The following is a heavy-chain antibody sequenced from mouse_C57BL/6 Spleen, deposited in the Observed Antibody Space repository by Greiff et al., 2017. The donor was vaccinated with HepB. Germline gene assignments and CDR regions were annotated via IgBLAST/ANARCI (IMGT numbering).Heavy chain of an antibody. CDR3: ARSTNYYGSSWDY. CDR2: IYPGGGYT. V-gene: IGHV1-63*01. Sequence: QVHVKQSGAELVRPGTSVKMSCKASGYTFTNYWIGWAKQRPGHGLEWIGDIYPGGGYTNYNEKFKGKATLTADKSSSTAYMQFSSLTSEDSAIYYCARSTNYYGSSWDYWGQGTTLTVSS. J-gene: IGHJ2*01. CDR1: GYTFTNYW. D-gene: IGHD1-1*01.